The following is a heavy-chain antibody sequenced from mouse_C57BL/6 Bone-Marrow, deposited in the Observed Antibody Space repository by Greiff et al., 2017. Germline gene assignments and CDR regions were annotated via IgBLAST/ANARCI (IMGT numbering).Heavy chain of an antibody. D-gene: IGHD2-5*01. CDR1: GYTFTSYG. CDR2: IYPRSGNT. CDR3: ARHYSNYGAY. Sequence: QVQLQQSGAELARPGASVKLSCKASGYTFTSYGISWVKQRTGQGLEWIGEIYPRSGNTYYNEKFKGKATLTADKSSSTAYMELRSLTSVDSAVYFCARHYSNYGAYWGQGTLVTVSA. V-gene: IGHV1-81*01. J-gene: IGHJ3*01.